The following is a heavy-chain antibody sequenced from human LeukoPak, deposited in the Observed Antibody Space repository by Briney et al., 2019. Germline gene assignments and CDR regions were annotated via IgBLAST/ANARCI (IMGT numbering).Heavy chain of an antibody. Sequence: GGSLRLSCAASGFTFDDYAMHWVRQAPGKGLEWVSAISGSGGSTYYADSVKGRFTISRDNSKNTLYLQMNSLRAEDTAVYYCAKVYGGNSPYYYYGMDVWGQGTTATVSS. CDR3: AKVYGGNSPYYYYGMDV. CDR1: GFTFDDYA. D-gene: IGHD2-21*02. V-gene: IGHV3-23*01. J-gene: IGHJ6*02. CDR2: ISGSGGST.